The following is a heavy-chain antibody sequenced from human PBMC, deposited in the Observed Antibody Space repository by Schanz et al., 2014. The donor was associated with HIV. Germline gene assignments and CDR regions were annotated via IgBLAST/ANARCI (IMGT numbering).Heavy chain of an antibody. CDR2: ISSDGGHS. J-gene: IGHJ4*02. CDR1: GFTFTDYS. CDR3: ARDVHESGRSWYKKGMGFDY. D-gene: IGHD6-13*01. V-gene: IGHV3-43*01. Sequence: EVQLVETGGGLIQPGGSLRLACVVSGFTFTDYSLHWVRQVPGKGLEWLSVISSDGGHSYYADSVKGRFTISRDNSKDILFMQINSLRIDDTACYHCARDVHESGRSWYKKGMGFDYWGQGTLVTVSS.